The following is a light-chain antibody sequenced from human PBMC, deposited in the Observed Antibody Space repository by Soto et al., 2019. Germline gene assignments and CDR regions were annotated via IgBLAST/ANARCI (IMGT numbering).Light chain of an antibody. CDR2: SAS. CDR1: QSIHGN. V-gene: IGKV1-39*01. J-gene: IGKJ5*01. Sequence: DLQMNQSPSSLSASVGDRVTSXXRASQSIHGNVNWDQQKLGTAPKVXIYSASTLQRGGPSMFSGGGSVTYFTLTSSSLQPEAFATYSCPHISTIPSTFGPGTRLEI. CDR3: PHISTIPST.